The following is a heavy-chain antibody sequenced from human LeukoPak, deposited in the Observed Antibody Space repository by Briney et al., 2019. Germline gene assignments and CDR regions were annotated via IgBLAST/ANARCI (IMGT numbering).Heavy chain of an antibody. CDR2: TYYRSKWYN. V-gene: IGHV6-1*01. CDR3: ARVPLIAAAGTGGAFDI. J-gene: IGHJ3*02. CDR1: GDSVSSNSAA. D-gene: IGHD6-13*01. Sequence: SQTLSLTCAISGDSVSSNSAAWNWIRQSPSRGLEWLGRTYYRSKWYNDYAVSVKSRITINPDTPNNQFSLQLNSVTPEDTAVSYCARVPLIAAAGTGGAFDIWGQGKMVTVSS.